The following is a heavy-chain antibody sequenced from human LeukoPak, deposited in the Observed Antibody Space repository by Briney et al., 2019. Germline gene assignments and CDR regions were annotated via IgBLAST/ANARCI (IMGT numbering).Heavy chain of an antibody. CDR2: IYYSGST. V-gene: IGHV4-59*01. CDR1: GGSISSYY. Sequence: SETLSLTCTVSGGSISSYYWSWIRQPPGKGLEWIGYIYYSGSTNYNPSLKSRVTISVDTSKNQFSLKLNSVTAADTAVYYCARWTDYGDHGWFDPWGQGTLVTVSS. D-gene: IGHD4-17*01. J-gene: IGHJ5*02. CDR3: ARWTDYGDHGWFDP.